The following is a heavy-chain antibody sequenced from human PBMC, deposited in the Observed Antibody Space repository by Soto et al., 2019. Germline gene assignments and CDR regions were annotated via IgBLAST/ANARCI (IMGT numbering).Heavy chain of an antibody. CDR2: ISYDGSNK. Sequence: PGGSLRLSCAASGSTFSSYGMHWVRQAPGKGLGWVAVISYDGSNKYYADSVKGRFTISRDNSKNTLYLQMNSLRAEDTAVYYCAKPGGVVVPAAFSFDYWGQGTLVTVSS. CDR1: GSTFSSYG. D-gene: IGHD2-2*01. V-gene: IGHV3-30*18. J-gene: IGHJ4*02. CDR3: AKPGGVVVPAAFSFDY.